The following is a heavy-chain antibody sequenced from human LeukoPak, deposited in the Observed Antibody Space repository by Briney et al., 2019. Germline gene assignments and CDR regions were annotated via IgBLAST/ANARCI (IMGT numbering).Heavy chain of an antibody. J-gene: IGHJ4*02. D-gene: IGHD3-3*01. CDR1: GFTFSGYY. CDR2: IYYSGST. Sequence: LRLSCAASGFTFSGYYMSWIRQHPGKGLEWIGYIYYSGSTYYNPSLKSRVTISVDTSKNQFSLKLSSVTAADTAVYYCARGGGFWSGYFGYWGQGTLVTVSS. V-gene: IGHV4-31*02. CDR3: ARGGGFWSGYFGY.